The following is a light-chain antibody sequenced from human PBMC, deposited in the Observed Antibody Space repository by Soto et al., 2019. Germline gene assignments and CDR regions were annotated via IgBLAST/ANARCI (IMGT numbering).Light chain of an antibody. Sequence: IQMTQSPYSLSASVGDRVTITCRASQSISSYLNWYQQKPGKAPKLLIYAASSLQSGVPSRFSGSGSGTDFTLTISSLQPEDFATYYCQQSYSTPPWTFGQGTKVDIK. V-gene: IGKV1-39*01. CDR1: QSISSY. CDR3: QQSYSTPPWT. J-gene: IGKJ1*01. CDR2: AAS.